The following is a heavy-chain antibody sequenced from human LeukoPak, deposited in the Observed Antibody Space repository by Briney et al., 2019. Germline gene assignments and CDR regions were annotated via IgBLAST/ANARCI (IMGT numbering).Heavy chain of an antibody. D-gene: IGHD2-2*01. CDR3: ARAPFCSSTSCPNVVDY. V-gene: IGHV3-30-3*01. CDR1: GFDFSINA. CDR2: ISYDGSKK. Sequence: GGSLRLSCAASGFDFSINAMHWVRQAPGKGLEWVSLISYDGSKKYYADSVKGRFTISRDNAKNSLYLQMNSLRAEDTAVYYCARAPFCSSTSCPNVVDYWGQGTLVTVSS. J-gene: IGHJ4*02.